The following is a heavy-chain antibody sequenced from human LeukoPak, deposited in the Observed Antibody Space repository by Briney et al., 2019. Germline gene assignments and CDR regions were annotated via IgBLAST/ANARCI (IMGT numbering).Heavy chain of an antibody. D-gene: IGHD1-1*01. J-gene: IGHJ4*02. CDR1: GYTFTRYY. Sequence: ASVKVSCKASGYTFTRYYMNWVRQAPGQALEWMGIISPSGASTSYAQKFQGRVTMTRDTSTSTVYMELSSLRSEDTAVYYCTRGGYGGPRVAFDYWGQGTLVTVSS. CDR2: ISPSGAST. CDR3: TRGGYGGPRVAFDY. V-gene: IGHV1-46*01.